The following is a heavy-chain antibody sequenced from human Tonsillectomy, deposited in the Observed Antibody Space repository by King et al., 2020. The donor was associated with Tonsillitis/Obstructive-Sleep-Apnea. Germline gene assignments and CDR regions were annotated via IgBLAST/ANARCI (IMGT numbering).Heavy chain of an antibody. CDR2: TSTSGSYI. CDR3: AGVARDYGDSYYTDV. Sequence: VQLVESGGGLVKPGGSLRLSCAASRFTFSRYSVNWVRQAPGKGLEWVSSTSTSGSYIYYADSVKGQFTISRDNAKNSLYLQMNSLRAEATAVYYCAGVARDYGDSYYTDVWGKRTTVTASS. CDR1: RFTFSRYS. D-gene: IGHD4-17*01. V-gene: IGHV3-21*01. J-gene: IGHJ6*03.